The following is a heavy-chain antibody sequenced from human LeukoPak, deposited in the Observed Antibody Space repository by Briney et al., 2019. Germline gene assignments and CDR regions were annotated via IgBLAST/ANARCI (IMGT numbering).Heavy chain of an antibody. V-gene: IGHV3-48*03. CDR2: I. CDR3: ARVGVVVAATGNLWFDP. J-gene: IGHJ5*02. D-gene: IGHD2-15*01. CDR1: GFTFSNYE. Sequence: PGGSLRLSCAASGFTFSNYEMNWVRQAPGKGLEWVSYIYYADSVKGRFTISRDNAKNSLYLQMNSLRAEDTAVYYCARVGVVVAATGNLWFDPWGQGTLVTVSS.